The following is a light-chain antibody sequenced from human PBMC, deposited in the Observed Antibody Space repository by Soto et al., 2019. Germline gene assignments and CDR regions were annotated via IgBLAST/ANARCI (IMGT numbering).Light chain of an antibody. CDR1: SSDVGGYNY. Sequence: LTQPRSVSGSPGQSVTISCTGTSSDVGGYNYVSWYQQHPGKAPKLMIYDVSKRPSGVPDRFSGSKSGNTASLTISGLQAEDEADYYCCSYAGSPYVFGTGTKVTVL. CDR3: CSYAGSPYV. CDR2: DVS. V-gene: IGLV2-11*01. J-gene: IGLJ1*01.